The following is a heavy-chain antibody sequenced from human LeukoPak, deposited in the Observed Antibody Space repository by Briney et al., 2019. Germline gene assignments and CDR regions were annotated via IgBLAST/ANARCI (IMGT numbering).Heavy chain of an antibody. D-gene: IGHD6-19*01. CDR1: GFTFSDYY. V-gene: IGHV3-11*01. J-gene: IGHJ4*02. Sequence: GGSLRLSCAASGFTFSDYYMSWIRQAPGKGLEWVLYISSSGSTIYYADSVKGRFTISRDNAKNSLYLQMNSLRAEDTCVYYCERAVAVIGYYFDYWGQGTLVTVSS. CDR2: ISSSGSTI. CDR3: ERAVAVIGYYFDY.